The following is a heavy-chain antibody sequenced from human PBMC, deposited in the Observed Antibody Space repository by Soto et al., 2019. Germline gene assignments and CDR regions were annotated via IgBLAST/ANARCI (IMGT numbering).Heavy chain of an antibody. D-gene: IGHD1-26*01. CDR3: ARSEWELRDYYYGMDV. CDR1: GGSISSYY. Sequence: QVQLQESGPGLVKPSETLSLTCTVSGGSISSYYWSWIRQPPGKGLEWIGYIYYSGSTNYNPSLKSRVTISVDTSKNQFSLKLSSVTAADTAVYYCARSEWELRDYYYGMDVWGKGTTVTVSS. J-gene: IGHJ6*04. V-gene: IGHV4-59*01. CDR2: IYYSGST.